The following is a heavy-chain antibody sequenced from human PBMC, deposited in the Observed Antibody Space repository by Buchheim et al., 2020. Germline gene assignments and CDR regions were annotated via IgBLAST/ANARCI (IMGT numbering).Heavy chain of an antibody. CDR2: ISCGGSQS. D-gene: IGHD2-21*01. Sequence: EVQILESGGGLVHPGGSLRLSCVVSGFTFTDSAMAWVRQAPGKGLEWVSGISCGGSQSFYGDSVKGRFTISRDNSKKTVSLQLNNVRDDDTAIYYCAKGRMLLWFGELDSWGQGTL. J-gene: IGHJ4*02. V-gene: IGHV3-23*01. CDR1: GFTFTDSA. CDR3: AKGRMLLWFGELDS.